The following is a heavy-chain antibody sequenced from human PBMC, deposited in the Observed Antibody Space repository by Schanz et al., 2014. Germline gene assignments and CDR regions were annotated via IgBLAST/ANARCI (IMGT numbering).Heavy chain of an antibody. V-gene: IGHV3-23*04. CDR3: ARDHTTESYYSAGPPIDY. Sequence: EVQLVESGGDLVQPGGSLRLSCSASGFTFSTFAMHWVRQAPGKGLEWVSAMNESHSTIYYADSVRGRFTISRDNAENTLFLQMNSLRAEDTAVYYCARDHTTESYYSAGPPIDYWGQGTLLTVSS. CDR2: MNESHSTI. D-gene: IGHD1-26*01. J-gene: IGHJ4*02. CDR1: GFTFSTFA.